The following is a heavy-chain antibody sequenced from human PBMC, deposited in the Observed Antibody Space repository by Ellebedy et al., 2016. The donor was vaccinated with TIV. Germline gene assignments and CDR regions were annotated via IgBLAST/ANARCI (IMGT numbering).Heavy chain of an antibody. CDR2: IKQDGSEK. D-gene: IGHD1-26*01. V-gene: IGHV3-7*03. J-gene: IGHJ6*03. CDR1: GFTFRNYW. Sequence: GGSLRLSXAASGFTFRNYWMNWVRQAPGKGLEWVANIKQDGSEKKYVDSVKGRFTISRDNAKNSLYLQMNSLRAEDTAVYYCAKGPTTRYYYMDVWGKGTTVTVSS. CDR3: AKGPTTRYYYMDV.